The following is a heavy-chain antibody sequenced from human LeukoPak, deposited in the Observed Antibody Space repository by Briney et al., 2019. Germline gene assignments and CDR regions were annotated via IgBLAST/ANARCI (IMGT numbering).Heavy chain of an antibody. D-gene: IGHD3-3*01. CDR3: ARQPGGVYGMDV. V-gene: IGHV5-51*01. CDR1: GYRFTTYW. J-gene: IGHJ6*02. Sequence: GESLQISCKGSGYRFTTYWFGWVRQMPGKGLEWMGIIYPGDSNSRYSPSFEGQVTISADKSMSTAYLQWSSLKASDTAMYYCARQPGGVYGMDVWGQGTTVTVSS. CDR2: IYPGDSNS.